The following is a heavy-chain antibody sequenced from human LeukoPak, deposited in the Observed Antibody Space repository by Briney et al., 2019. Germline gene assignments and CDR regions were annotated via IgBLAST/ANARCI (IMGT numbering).Heavy chain of an antibody. J-gene: IGHJ4*02. Sequence: SETLSLTCAVYGGSFSGYYWSWIRQPPGKGLEWIGEINHSGSTNYYPSLKSRVTISVDRSRNQFSLKLSSVTAADTAVYYCASLVLGSSPYFDYWGQGTLVTVSS. V-gene: IGHV4-34*01. CDR2: INHSGST. D-gene: IGHD6-6*01. CDR3: ASLVLGSSPYFDY. CDR1: GGSFSGYY.